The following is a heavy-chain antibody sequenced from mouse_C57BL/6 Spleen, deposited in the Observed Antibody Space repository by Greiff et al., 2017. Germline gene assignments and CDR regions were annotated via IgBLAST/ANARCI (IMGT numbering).Heavy chain of an antibody. CDR2: ISSGGDYT. D-gene: IGHD2-4*01. J-gene: IGHJ4*01. V-gene: IGHV5-9-1*02. Sequence: EVLLVESGEGLVKPGGSLKLSCAASGFTFSSYAMSWVRQTPEKRLEWVAYISSGGDYTYYADTVKGGYTLARDNARNTLNLQLSSLKSEDTAMYYCTREGYYDSYYAMDYWGQGTSVTVSS. CDR3: TREGYYDSYYAMDY. CDR1: GFTFSSYA.